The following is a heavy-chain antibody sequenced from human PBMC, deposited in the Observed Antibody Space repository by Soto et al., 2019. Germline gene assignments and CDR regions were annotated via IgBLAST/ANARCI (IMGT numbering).Heavy chain of an antibody. CDR1: GFSLSTSGVG. D-gene: IGHD2-15*01. Sequence: QITLKESGPTLVKPTQTLTLTCTFSGFSLSTSGVGVGWIRQPPGKALEWLALIYWDDDKRYSPSLKSRLTITKDTSKNQRVLTLTNMDPVDTATYYCANRPSYCSGGSCDSGFDYWGQGTLVTVSS. V-gene: IGHV2-5*02. CDR2: IYWDDDK. CDR3: ANRPSYCSGGSCDSGFDY. J-gene: IGHJ4*02.